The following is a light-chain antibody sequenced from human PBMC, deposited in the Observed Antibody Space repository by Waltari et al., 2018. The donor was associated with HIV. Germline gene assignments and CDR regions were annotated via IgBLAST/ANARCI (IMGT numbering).Light chain of an antibody. CDR3: QAFKTAPLT. V-gene: IGKV1-27*01. Sequence: DIQMTQSPLSLSASVGDRVTITCRASQVLGDNLAWFQQKPGKGPKLLIYPASKLRSGVPSRFIGSGSGTDFTLTINRLRPEDFASYFCQAFKTAPLTFGGGTKVEIK. CDR2: PAS. J-gene: IGKJ4*01. CDR1: QVLGDN.